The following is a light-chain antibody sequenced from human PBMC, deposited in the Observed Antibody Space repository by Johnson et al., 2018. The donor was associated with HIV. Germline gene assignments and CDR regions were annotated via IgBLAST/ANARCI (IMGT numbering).Light chain of an antibody. CDR2: ENN. J-gene: IGLJ1*01. V-gene: IGLV1-51*02. CDR3: GTWDSGLRAGGV. CDR1: SSNIGNNH. Sequence: QSVLTQPPSVSAAPGQKVSISCSGSSSNIGNNHVSWYQQFPVAAPKLLIYENNKRPSGIPDRFSGSKSGTSATLDITGLQTGDEADDYCGTWDSGLRAGGVFGTGTKFTVL.